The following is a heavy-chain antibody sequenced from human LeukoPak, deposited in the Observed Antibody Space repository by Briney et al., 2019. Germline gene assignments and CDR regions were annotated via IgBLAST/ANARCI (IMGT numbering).Heavy chain of an antibody. D-gene: IGHD5-12*01. V-gene: IGHV1-2*02. CDR3: ARDGWGVATSTGGDY. CDR2: ISPKNGDT. CDR1: GYTFTGYY. Sequence: ASVKVSCKASGYTFTGYYVHWVRQAPGQGLEWMGWISPKNGDTKYAQSFQGRVTMTRDTSINTVYMELRRLRSDDTAVYYCARDGWGVATSTGGDYWGQGTLVTVSS. J-gene: IGHJ4*02.